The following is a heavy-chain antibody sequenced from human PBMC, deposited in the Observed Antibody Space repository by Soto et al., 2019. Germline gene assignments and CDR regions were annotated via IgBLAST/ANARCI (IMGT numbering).Heavy chain of an antibody. CDR2: IFHDGTA. J-gene: IGHJ4*02. D-gene: IGHD2-8*01. V-gene: IGHV4-4*01. Sequence: XETLSLTCAVSGVSNSSGNWWTWVRQTPQRGLEYIGEIFHDGTANYYPSFERRVAISVDTSKNQFSLKLTSVTAADTAIYFCARLVYDTRLNYMYFDFWGQGALVTVSS. CDR1: GVSNSSGNW. CDR3: ARLVYDTRLNYMYFDF.